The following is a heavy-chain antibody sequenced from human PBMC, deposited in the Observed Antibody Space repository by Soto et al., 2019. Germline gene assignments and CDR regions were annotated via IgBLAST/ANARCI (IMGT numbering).Heavy chain of an antibody. CDR2: IGPDNGNT. V-gene: IGHV1-18*01. D-gene: IGHD4-17*01. Sequence: ASVKVSCKASGYTFTIYGINWVRQAPGQGLEWMGWIGPDNGNTNYAQKLQGRVTMTRNTSISTAYMELSSLRSEDTAVYYCARTLYGDNVDYWGQGTLVTVSS. CDR1: GYTFTIYG. CDR3: ARTLYGDNVDY. J-gene: IGHJ4*02.